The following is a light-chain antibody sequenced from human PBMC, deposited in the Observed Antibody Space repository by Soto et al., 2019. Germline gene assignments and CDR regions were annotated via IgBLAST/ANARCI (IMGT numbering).Light chain of an antibody. CDR3: QQSDGTVFT. V-gene: IGKV1-39*01. Sequence: DIQMTQSPSSLSASVGDRVTITCRASESISGYLNWYQQKPGKAPNLLIYAASSLQSGVPSRFSGSGFGTDFALTSSSLQPEDFATYYCQQSDGTVFTFGQGTKLQSK. CDR2: AAS. J-gene: IGKJ2*01. CDR1: ESISGY.